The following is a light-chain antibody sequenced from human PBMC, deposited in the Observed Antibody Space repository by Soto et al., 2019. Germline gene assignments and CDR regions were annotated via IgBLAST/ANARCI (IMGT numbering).Light chain of an antibody. CDR2: GVY. CDR1: YTIATY. J-gene: IGKJ2*01. Sequence: IQMTHSPSSLSASVGAGVTLTCRASYTIATYLNWYQQKPGQVPQVLIYGVYRLHVGVPSRFTGSGYGTDFTLTINNLQPEDFAIYYCQQFYYYPHTFGQGTKLEVK. CDR3: QQFYYYPHT. V-gene: IGKV1-39*01.